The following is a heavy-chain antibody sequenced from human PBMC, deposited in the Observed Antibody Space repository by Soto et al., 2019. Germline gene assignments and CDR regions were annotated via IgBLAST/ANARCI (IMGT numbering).Heavy chain of an antibody. Sequence: ASVKVSCKASGYTFTGYYMHWVRQAPGQGLEWMGWINPNSGGTNYAQKFQGRVTMTRDTSISTAYMELSRLRSDDTAVYYCARMRLKYSSGTTKKNWFDPWGQGTLVTVSS. CDR3: ARMRLKYSSGTTKKNWFDP. CDR1: GYTFTGYY. J-gene: IGHJ5*02. D-gene: IGHD6-25*01. CDR2: INPNSGGT. V-gene: IGHV1-2*02.